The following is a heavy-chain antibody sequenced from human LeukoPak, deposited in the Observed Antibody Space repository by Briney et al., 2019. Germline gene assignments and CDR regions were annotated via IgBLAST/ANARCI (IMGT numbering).Heavy chain of an antibody. V-gene: IGHV3-66*01. CDR2: IYSGGST. D-gene: IGHD3-3*01. Sequence: GSLRLSCAASGFTVSSNYMSWVRQAPGKGLEWVSVIYSGGSTYYADSVKGRFTISRDNSKNTLYLQMNSLRAEDTAVYYCARGPHGSGYYTFPFDYWGQGTLVTVSS. CDR1: GFTVSSNY. CDR3: ARGPHGSGYYTFPFDY. J-gene: IGHJ4*02.